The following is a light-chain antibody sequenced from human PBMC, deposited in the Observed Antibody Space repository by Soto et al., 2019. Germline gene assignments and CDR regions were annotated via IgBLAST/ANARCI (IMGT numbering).Light chain of an antibody. Sequence: QSALTQPPSASGTPGQRVTISCSGSSSNIGSNYVYWYQQLPGTAPKLLIYRNNQRPSGVPDRFSGSKSGTSASLAISGLRSGDEADYYCAAWDDSLSAFYVFGTGTKVTVL. CDR3: AAWDDSLSAFYV. V-gene: IGLV1-47*01. CDR1: SSNIGSNY. J-gene: IGLJ1*01. CDR2: RNN.